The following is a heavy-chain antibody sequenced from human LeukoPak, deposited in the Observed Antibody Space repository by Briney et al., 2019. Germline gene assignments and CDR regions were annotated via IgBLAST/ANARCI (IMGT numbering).Heavy chain of an antibody. Sequence: GGSLRLSCAASGFTFRSYSMNWVRQAPGKGLEWVSSIRISSGYTYYADSVKGRFTISRDNAKNSLYLQMNSLRAEDTAVYYCARDRVHSFDYWGQGTLVTVSS. D-gene: IGHD1-1*01. CDR2: IRISSGYT. CDR3: ARDRVHSFDY. CDR1: GFTFRSYS. V-gene: IGHV3-21*06. J-gene: IGHJ4*02.